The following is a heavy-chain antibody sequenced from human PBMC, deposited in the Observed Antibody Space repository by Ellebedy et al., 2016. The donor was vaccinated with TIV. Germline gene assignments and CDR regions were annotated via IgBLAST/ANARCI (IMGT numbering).Heavy chain of an antibody. Sequence: SETLSLTXTVSGAFVSDHYWSWIRQHPGKGLEWIGYIYYSGSTYYNPSLKSRVSISVDTSNNQFSLKLSSVTAADTAVYYCASQGGAYGGLGYFDNWGQGTLVTVSS. D-gene: IGHD4-23*01. CDR2: IYYSGST. J-gene: IGHJ4*02. V-gene: IGHV4-59*06. CDR3: ASQGGAYGGLGYFDN. CDR1: GAFVSDHY.